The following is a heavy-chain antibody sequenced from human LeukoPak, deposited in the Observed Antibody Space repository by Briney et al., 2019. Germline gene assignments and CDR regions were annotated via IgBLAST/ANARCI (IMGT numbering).Heavy chain of an antibody. CDR2: IDPSDSYT. J-gene: IGHJ5*02. CDR3: ARQPEGTWFDP. V-gene: IGHV5-10-1*01. CDR1: GYSFTSNW. D-gene: IGHD1-1*01. Sequence: GESLKISCKGSGYSFTSNWISWVRQMPGKGLEWMGRIDPSDSYTNYSPSFQCHVTISADKSISTAYLQWSSLKASDTAMYYCARQPEGTWFDPWGQGTLVTVSS.